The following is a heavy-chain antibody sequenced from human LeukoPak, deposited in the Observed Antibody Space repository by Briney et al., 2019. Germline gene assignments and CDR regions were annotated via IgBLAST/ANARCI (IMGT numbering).Heavy chain of an antibody. V-gene: IGHV3-11*04. D-gene: IGHD1-26*01. CDR1: GFTFSDYY. CDR3: ARGPYSGSYLLDY. Sequence: GGSLRLSCAASGFTFSDYYMGWIRQAPGKGLECVSYITSSGSAIYYADSVKGRFTISRDNAKNSLNLQMNSLRAEDTAVYYCARGPYSGSYLLDYWGQGTLVTVSS. CDR2: ITSSGSAI. J-gene: IGHJ4*02.